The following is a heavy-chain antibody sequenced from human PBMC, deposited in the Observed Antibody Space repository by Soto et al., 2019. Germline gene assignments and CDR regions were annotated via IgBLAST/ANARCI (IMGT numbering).Heavy chain of an antibody. Sequence: GGSLRLSCAASGFTFSSYAMSWVRQAPGKGLEWVSAISGSGGSTYYADSVKGRFTISRDNSKNTLYLQMNSLRAEDTAVYYCANKWGFIAAAGNWFDPWGQGTPVTVSS. J-gene: IGHJ5*02. CDR2: ISGSGGST. V-gene: IGHV3-23*01. D-gene: IGHD6-13*01. CDR1: GFTFSSYA. CDR3: ANKWGFIAAAGNWFDP.